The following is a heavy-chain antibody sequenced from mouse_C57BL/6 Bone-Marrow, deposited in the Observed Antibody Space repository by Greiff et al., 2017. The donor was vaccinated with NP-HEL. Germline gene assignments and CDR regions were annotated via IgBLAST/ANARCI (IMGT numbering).Heavy chain of an antibody. CDR2: INYDGSST. CDR3: ARPVYGSEGFAY. Sequence: EVMLVESEGGLVQPGSSMKLSCTASGFTFSDYYMAWVRQVPEKGLEWVANINYDGSSTYYLDSLKSRFIISRDNAKNILYLQMSSLKSEDTATYYCARPVYGSEGFAYWGQGTLVTVSA. V-gene: IGHV5-16*01. J-gene: IGHJ3*01. D-gene: IGHD1-1*01. CDR1: GFTFSDYY.